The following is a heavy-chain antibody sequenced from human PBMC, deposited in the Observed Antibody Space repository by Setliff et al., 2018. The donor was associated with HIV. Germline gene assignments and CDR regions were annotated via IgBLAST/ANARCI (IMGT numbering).Heavy chain of an antibody. J-gene: IGHJ4*02. CDR1: GYTFTSYG. CDR2: ISAYNGDT. V-gene: IGHV1-18*01. Sequence: ASVKVSCKASGYTFTSYGINWVRQAPGQGLEWMGWISAYNGDTHYAQKLQGRVTMTTDTSTTTAYMELRSLRSDDTAMYFCARKGQQLPIDYWGQGTPVTVSS. D-gene: IGHD6-13*01. CDR3: ARKGQQLPIDY.